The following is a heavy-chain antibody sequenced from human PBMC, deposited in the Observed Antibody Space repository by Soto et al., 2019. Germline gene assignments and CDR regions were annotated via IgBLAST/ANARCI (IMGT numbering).Heavy chain of an antibody. J-gene: IGHJ4*02. V-gene: IGHV4-59*12. D-gene: IGHD6-19*01. CDR1: GGSINRYY. Sequence: SETLSLTCTVSGGSINRYYWSWIRQAPGKRLEWIGYIYYNGNIDYNPSLKSRVTMSVDTSKNQFSLQLSSVTAADTAVYYFARCAPLLYSSGWYEQDYYFDYWGQGTLVTVSS. CDR3: ARCAPLLYSSGWYEQDYYFDY. CDR2: IYYNGNI.